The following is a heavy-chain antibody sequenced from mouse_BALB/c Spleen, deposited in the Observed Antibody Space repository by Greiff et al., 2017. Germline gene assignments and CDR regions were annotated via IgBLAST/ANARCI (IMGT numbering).Heavy chain of an antibody. CDR3: ARDPTMITTGY. CDR2: ISSGGST. CDR1: GFTFSSYA. V-gene: IGHV5-6-5*01. J-gene: IGHJ2*01. Sequence: EVNVVESGGGLVKPGGSLKLSCAASGFTFSSYAMSWVRQTPEKRLEWVASISSGGSTYYPDSVKGRFTISRDNARNILYLQMSSLRSEDTAMYYCARDPTMITTGYWGQGTTLTVSS. D-gene: IGHD2-4*01.